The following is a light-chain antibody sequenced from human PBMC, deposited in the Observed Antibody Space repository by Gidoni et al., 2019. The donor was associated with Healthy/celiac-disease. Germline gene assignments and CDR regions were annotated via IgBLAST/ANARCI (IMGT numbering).Light chain of an antibody. CDR1: QSVSSY. Sequence: EIVLTHSPATLSLAPGERATLSCRASQSVSSYLAWYQQKPGQAPRLLIYDASNRATGIPARFSGSGSGTDFTLTISSLEPEDFAVYYCQQRSNWPPVWTFGQGTKLEIK. CDR2: DAS. J-gene: IGKJ2*02. CDR3: QQRSNWPPVWT. V-gene: IGKV3-11*01.